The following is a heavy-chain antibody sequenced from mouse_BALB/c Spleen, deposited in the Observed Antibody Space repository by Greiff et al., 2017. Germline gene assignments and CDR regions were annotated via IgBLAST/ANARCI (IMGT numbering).Heavy chain of an antibody. CDR1: GFSLTDYG. CDR3: AKHEATATDYYAMDY. CDR2: IWGGGST. V-gene: IGHV2-6-5*01. Sequence: QVQLKQSGPGLVAPSQSLSITCTVSGFSLTDYGVSWIRQPPGKGLEWLGVIWGGGSTYYNSALKSRLSISKDNSKSQVFLKMNSLQTDDTAMYYCAKHEATATDYYAMDYWGQGTSVTVSS. D-gene: IGHD1-2*01. J-gene: IGHJ4*01.